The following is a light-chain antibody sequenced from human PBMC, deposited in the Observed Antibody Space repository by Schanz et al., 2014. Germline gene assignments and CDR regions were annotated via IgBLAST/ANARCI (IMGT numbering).Light chain of an antibody. V-gene: IGKV3-20*01. J-gene: IGKJ2*01. CDR2: GAS. CDR3: QQYGTSPPVYT. Sequence: ERVMTQSPPTLSVSPGERATLSCRASQSVSSNLAWYQQKPGQAPRLLIYGASSRATGIPDRFSGSGSGTDFTLTISRLEPEDFAVYYCQQYGTSPPVYTFGQGTKLEIK. CDR1: QSVSSN.